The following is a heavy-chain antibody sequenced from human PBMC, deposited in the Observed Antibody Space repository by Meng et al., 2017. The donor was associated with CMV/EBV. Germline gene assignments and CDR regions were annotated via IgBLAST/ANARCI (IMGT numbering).Heavy chain of an antibody. J-gene: IGHJ6*02. V-gene: IGHV1-8*03. CDR2: MNPNSGNT. Sequence: ASVKVSCKTSGGTFSSYAFIWVRQAPGQGLEWMGWMNPNSGNTGYAQKFQGRVTITRNTSISTAYMELSSLRSEDTAVYYCARRSVVVPAAPWTYYDFWSGYYTEGYYYYGMDVWGQGTTVTVSS. CDR3: ARRSVVVPAAPWTYYDFWSGYYTEGYYYYGMDV. D-gene: IGHD3-3*01. CDR1: GGTFSSYA.